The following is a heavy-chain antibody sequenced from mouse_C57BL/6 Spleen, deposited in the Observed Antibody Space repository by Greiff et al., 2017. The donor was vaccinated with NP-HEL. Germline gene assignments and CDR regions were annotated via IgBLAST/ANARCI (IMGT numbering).Heavy chain of an antibody. J-gene: IGHJ3*01. Sequence: DVQLVESGPGLVKPSQSLSLTCSVTGYSITSGYYWNWIRQFPGNKLEWMGYISYDGSNNYNPSLKNRISITRDTSKNQFFLKLNSVTTEDTATYYCARDYYGSRAQFAYWGQGTLVTVSA. CDR3: ARDYYGSRAQFAY. CDR2: ISYDGSN. D-gene: IGHD1-1*01. V-gene: IGHV3-6*01. CDR1: GYSITSGYY.